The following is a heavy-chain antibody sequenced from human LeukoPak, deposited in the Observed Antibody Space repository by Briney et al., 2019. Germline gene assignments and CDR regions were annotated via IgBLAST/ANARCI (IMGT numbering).Heavy chain of an antibody. D-gene: IGHD6-13*01. V-gene: IGHV1-46*01. J-gene: IGHJ4*02. CDR3: AREFRIAAAGTMGFDY. CDR1: GYTFTSYY. Sequence: ASVKVSCKASGYTFTSYYMHWVRQAPGQGLEWVGIINPSGGSTSYAQKFQGRVTMTRETSTSTVYMELSSLRSEDTAVYYCAREFRIAAAGTMGFDYWGQGTLVTVSS. CDR2: INPSGGST.